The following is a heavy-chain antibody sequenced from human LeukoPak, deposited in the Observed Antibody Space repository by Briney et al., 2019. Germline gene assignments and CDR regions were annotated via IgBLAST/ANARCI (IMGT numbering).Heavy chain of an antibody. D-gene: IGHD2-2*01. CDR2: IYPGDSDT. CDR1: GYSFTSYW. CDR3: ASTGYCSSISCQGFDY. J-gene: IGHJ4*02. V-gene: IGHV5-51*01. Sequence: GESLKISCKGSGYSFTSYWIGWVRQMPGKGLEWMGIIYPGDSDTRYSPSFQGQVTISADKSITTAYLQWSSLKASDTAMYYCASTGYCSSISCQGFDYWGQGTLVTVSS.